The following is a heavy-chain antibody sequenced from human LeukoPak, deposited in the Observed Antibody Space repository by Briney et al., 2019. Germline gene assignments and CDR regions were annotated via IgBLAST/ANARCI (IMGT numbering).Heavy chain of an antibody. CDR1: GFTLSNYW. Sequence: GGSLRLSCAASGFTLSNYWMHWVRQAPGKGLVWVSRITSDGSSTNYADSVKGRFTISRDNAKNTLYLQMNSLRAEDTAVYYCVRSSGFPDYWGRGTLVTVSS. CDR2: ITSDGSST. CDR3: VRSSGFPDY. J-gene: IGHJ4*02. V-gene: IGHV3-74*01. D-gene: IGHD3-22*01.